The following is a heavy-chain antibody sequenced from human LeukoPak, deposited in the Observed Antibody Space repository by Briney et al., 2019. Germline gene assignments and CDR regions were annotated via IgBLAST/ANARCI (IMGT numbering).Heavy chain of an antibody. CDR2: INHSGST. CDR3: ARSATGYFYSWFDP. Sequence: SETLSLTCAVYGGSFSGYYWSWIRQPPGKGLEWIGEINHSGSTNYNPSFESRVTISLDTSKEQVSLRLTSVTAADTAVYYCARSATGYFYSWFDPWGQGTQVIVSS. D-gene: IGHD3-9*01. V-gene: IGHV4-34*01. CDR1: GGSFSGYY. J-gene: IGHJ5*02.